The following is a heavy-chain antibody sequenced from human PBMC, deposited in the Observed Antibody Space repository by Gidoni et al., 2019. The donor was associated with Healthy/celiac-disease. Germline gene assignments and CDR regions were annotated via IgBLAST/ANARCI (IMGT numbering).Heavy chain of an antibody. Sequence: QVQLQESGPGLVKPSETLSLTCSVPGGSISSYYWSWTRQPAGKGLEGIGRIYPSGRTNYNPSRKSRVTMSVDTSKNQFSLKLSSGTAADTAVYYCARDRSSGWYPPWFDPWGQGTLVTVSS. CDR1: GGSISSYY. CDR2: IYPSGRT. D-gene: IGHD6-19*01. J-gene: IGHJ5*02. V-gene: IGHV4-4*07. CDR3: ARDRSSGWYPPWFDP.